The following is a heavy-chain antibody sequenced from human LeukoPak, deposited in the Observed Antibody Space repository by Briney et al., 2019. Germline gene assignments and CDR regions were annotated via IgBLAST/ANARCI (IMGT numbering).Heavy chain of an antibody. CDR3: ARDLRITMVRGVTRNWFDP. J-gene: IGHJ5*02. D-gene: IGHD3-10*01. Sequence: ASVKVSCKASGYTFTSYAMNWVRQAPGQGLEWMGWINTNTGNPTYAQGFTGRFVFSLDTSVSTAYLQISSLKAEDTAVYYCARDLRITMVRGVTRNWFDPWGQGTLVTVSS. CDR1: GYTFTSYA. V-gene: IGHV7-4-1*02. CDR2: INTNTGNP.